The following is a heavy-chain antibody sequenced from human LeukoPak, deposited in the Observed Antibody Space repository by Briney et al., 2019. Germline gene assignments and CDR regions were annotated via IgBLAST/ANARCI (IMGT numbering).Heavy chain of an antibody. D-gene: IGHD7-27*01. CDR3: TKTGGPWD. J-gene: IGHJ4*02. CDR2: IYSDGTS. Sequence: PGGSLRLSCAASGFTFSSYSMNWVRQAPGKGLEWVSVIYSDGTSYYADSVKARFSISRDNSKNTLYLQMNSLRVEDTAMYYCTKTGGPWDWGQGTLVTVSS. CDR1: GFTFSSYS. V-gene: IGHV3-53*01.